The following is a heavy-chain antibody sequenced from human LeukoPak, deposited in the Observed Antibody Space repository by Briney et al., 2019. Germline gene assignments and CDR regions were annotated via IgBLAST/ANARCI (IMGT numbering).Heavy chain of an antibody. CDR1: GSTFRSYS. CDR3: ASAADGYPWDS. Sequence: GGSLRPSCAASGSTFRSYSMNWVRQAPGKGLEWVSSISSSGSHTYYADSVKGRFTISRDNAKNSLYLQMNSLRAEDTAVYYCASAADGYPWDSWGQGTLVTVSS. V-gene: IGHV3-21*01. J-gene: IGHJ4*02. D-gene: IGHD3-16*01. CDR2: ISSSGSHT.